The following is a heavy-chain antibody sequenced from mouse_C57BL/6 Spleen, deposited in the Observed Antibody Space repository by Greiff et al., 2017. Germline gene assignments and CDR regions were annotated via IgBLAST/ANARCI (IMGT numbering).Heavy chain of an antibody. J-gene: IGHJ2*01. CDR1: GYAFSSYW. CDR3: ARRELRGYFDY. V-gene: IGHV1-80*01. Sequence: QVQLQQSGAELVKPGASVKISCKASGYAFSSYWMNWVKQRPGKGLEWIGQIYPGDGDTNYNGKFKGKATLTADKSSSTAYMQLSSLTSEDSAVYFWARRELRGYFDYWGQGTTLTVSS. D-gene: IGHD6-1*01. CDR2: IYPGDGDT.